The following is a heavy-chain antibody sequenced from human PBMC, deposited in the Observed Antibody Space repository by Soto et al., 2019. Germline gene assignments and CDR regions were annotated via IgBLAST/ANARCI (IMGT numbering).Heavy chain of an antibody. Sequence: GGSLRLSCAASGFTFSSYSMNWVRQAPGKGLEWVSYISSSSNTIYYADSVKGRFNISRDNAKNSLYLQMNSLRDEDTAVYYCARDHISSSWFDYWGQGTLVTVSS. CDR1: GFTFSSYS. D-gene: IGHD6-13*01. J-gene: IGHJ4*02. CDR3: ARDHISSSWFDY. V-gene: IGHV3-48*02. CDR2: ISSSSNTI.